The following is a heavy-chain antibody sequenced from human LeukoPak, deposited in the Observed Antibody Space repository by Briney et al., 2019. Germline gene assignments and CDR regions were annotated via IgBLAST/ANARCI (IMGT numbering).Heavy chain of an antibody. D-gene: IGHD3-10*01. V-gene: IGHV3-33*01. J-gene: IGHJ3*02. CDR2: IWYDGSNK. Sequence: PGGSLRLSCAASGFTFRGYGMHWVRQAPGKGLEWVAIIWYDGSNKYYADSVTGRFTISRDNSKNTLYLQMNSLRAEDTAVYYCARYCHYGSGSYCSDAFDIWGQGTMVTVSS. CDR3: ARYCHYGSGSYCSDAFDI. CDR1: GFTFRGYG.